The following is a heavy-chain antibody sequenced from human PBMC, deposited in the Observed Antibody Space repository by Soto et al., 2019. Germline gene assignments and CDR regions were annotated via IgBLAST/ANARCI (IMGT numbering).Heavy chain of an antibody. D-gene: IGHD4-17*01. CDR3: ARSRSYGDLDY. J-gene: IGHJ4*02. CDR1: GGSFSGYY. CDR2: INHSGST. Sequence: SETMSLTCAVDGGSFSGYYWSWIRQPPGKGLEWIGEINHSGSTNYNPSLKSRVTISVDTSKNQFSLKLSSVTAADTAVYYCARSRSYGDLDYWGQGTLVTVSS. V-gene: IGHV4-34*01.